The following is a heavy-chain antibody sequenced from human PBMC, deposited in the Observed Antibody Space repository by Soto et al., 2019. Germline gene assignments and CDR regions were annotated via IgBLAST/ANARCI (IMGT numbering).Heavy chain of an antibody. Sequence: GGSLRLSCAASGFSFSDHYMDWVRQAPGKGLEWVGRTRNKVYSFTTEYAASLKGRFTISRDDSKDLLYLQMDSLKTEDTAVYYCATSSPISSWSVFDSWGPGTLVTVSS. CDR3: ATSSPISSWSVFDS. J-gene: IGHJ4*02. CDR1: GFSFSDHY. CDR2: TRNKVYSFTT. V-gene: IGHV3-72*01. D-gene: IGHD6-13*01.